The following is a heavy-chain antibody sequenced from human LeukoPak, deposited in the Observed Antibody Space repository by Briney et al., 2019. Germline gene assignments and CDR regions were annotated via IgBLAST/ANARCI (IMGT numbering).Heavy chain of an antibody. CDR2: ISGSGST. J-gene: IGHJ6*02. V-gene: IGHV3-23*01. D-gene: IGHD4-17*01. CDR1: RFTFSSYG. CDR3: AKGVTVYHYYGMDI. Sequence: GGCLRLSCVASRFTFSSYGVNWVRQAPGKGLGWVSSISGSGSTFYADSVKGRFTISRDTSKNTLYLQMSSLRAEDTAVYYCAKGVTVYHYYGMDIWGQGTTVTVSS.